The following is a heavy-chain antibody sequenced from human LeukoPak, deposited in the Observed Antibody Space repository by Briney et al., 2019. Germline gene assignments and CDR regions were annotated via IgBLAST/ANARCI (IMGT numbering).Heavy chain of an antibody. CDR3: ARGRRTIFGVVTPHFDY. CDR1: GGSISSYY. CDR2: IHDSDNT. Sequence: SETLSLTCTVSGGSISSYYWSWIRQSPGKGLEWIGYIHDSDNTYYSPSLKSRVTISVDTSKNQFSLRVNSMTAADTAVYYYARGRRTIFGVVTPHFDYWGKGTLVTVSS. J-gene: IGHJ4*02. D-gene: IGHD3-3*01. V-gene: IGHV4-59*01.